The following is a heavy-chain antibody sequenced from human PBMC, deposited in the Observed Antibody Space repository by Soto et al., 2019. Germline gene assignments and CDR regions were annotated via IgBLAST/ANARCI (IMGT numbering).Heavy chain of an antibody. CDR3: ARGRYYDSSGYYPRPDYGMDV. CDR2: INHSGST. J-gene: IGHJ6*02. CDR1: GGSFSGYY. V-gene: IGHV4-34*01. Sequence: SETLSLTCAVYGGSFSGYYWSWIRQPPGKGLEWIGEINHSGSTNYNPSLKSRVTISVDTSKNQFSLKLSSVTAADTAVYYCARGRYYDSSGYYPRPDYGMDVWGQGTTVTVSS. D-gene: IGHD3-22*01.